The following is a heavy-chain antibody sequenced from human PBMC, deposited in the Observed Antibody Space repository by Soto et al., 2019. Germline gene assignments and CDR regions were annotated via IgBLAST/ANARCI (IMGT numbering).Heavy chain of an antibody. CDR2: IKQDGSEK. CDR3: ARARVYYDFWSGYYPWFDP. D-gene: IGHD3-3*01. CDR1: GFTFSSYW. J-gene: IGHJ5*02. Sequence: GESLKISCAASGFTFSSYWMSWVRQAPGKGLEWVANIKQDGSEKYYVDSVKGRFTISRDNAKNSLYLQMNSLRAEDTAVYYCARARVYYDFWSGYYPWFDPWGQGTLVTVSS. V-gene: IGHV3-7*01.